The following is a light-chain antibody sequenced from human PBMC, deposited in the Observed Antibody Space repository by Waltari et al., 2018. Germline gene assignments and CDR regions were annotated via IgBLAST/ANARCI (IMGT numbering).Light chain of an antibody. CDR1: QRMSSY. CDR3: QQGYSIPWT. Sequence: DIQMTQSPSSLSESVGDRVTITCRASQRMSSYLNWYQQKPGKGPKLLIYASSTLQSGVPSRFSGSGSGTEFTLTISSLQPEDFATYYCQQGYSIPWTFGQGTKVEIK. J-gene: IGKJ1*01. CDR2: ASS. V-gene: IGKV1-39*01.